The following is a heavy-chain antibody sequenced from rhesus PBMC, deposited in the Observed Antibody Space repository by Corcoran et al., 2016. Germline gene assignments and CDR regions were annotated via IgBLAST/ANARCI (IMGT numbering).Heavy chain of an antibody. CDR2: IDGNSAST. J-gene: IGHJ4*01. D-gene: IGHD1-44*01. CDR3: ARDLGELDY. V-gene: IGHV4-81*01. CDR1: GGSISGYY. Sequence: QVQLQESGPGLVKPSETLSLTCTVSGGSISGYYWSWIRQPPGKGLEWIGNIDGNSASTNYNPALKSRVTISKDTSKNQFSLKLSSVTAADTAVYYCARDLGELDYWGQGVLVTVSS.